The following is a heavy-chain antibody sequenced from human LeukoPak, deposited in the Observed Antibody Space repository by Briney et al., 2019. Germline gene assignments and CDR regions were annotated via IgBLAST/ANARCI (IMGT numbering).Heavy chain of an antibody. Sequence: GGSLRLSCVASGFTFSSHWMHWVRQVPGKGLMWVSRINGDGSRIHYGDSVKGRFTISRDNAKNTLYLQMTSLRGDDTAICFCARDALGGRTKFDSWGHGSLVTVSS. CDR3: ARDALGGRTKFDS. CDR1: GFTFSSHW. V-gene: IGHV3-74*01. D-gene: IGHD3-16*01. J-gene: IGHJ4*01. CDR2: INGDGSRI.